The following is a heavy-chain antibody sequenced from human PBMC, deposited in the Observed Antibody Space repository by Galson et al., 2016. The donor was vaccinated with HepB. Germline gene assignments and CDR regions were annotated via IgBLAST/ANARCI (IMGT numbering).Heavy chain of an antibody. J-gene: IGHJ4*02. CDR1: GFTFSSYG. D-gene: IGHD2-2*01. Sequence: SLRLSCAVSGFTFSSYGIHWVRQAPGKGLEWVAVISYDGSNKKYEDSVRGRFPISRDNSKKTLYLQMNSLRAEDTAAYYCAKDGRIYCSSASCHDHFHYWGQGTLVTVSS. CDR3: AKDGRIYCSSASCHDHFHY. V-gene: IGHV3-30*18. CDR2: ISYDGSNK.